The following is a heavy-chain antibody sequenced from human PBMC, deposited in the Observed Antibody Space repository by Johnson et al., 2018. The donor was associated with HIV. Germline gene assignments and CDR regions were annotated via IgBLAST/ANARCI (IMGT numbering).Heavy chain of an antibody. D-gene: IGHD2-2*01. CDR1: GFTFSSYA. Sequence: EVQLVESGGGVVQPGRSLRLSCAASGFTFSSYAMSWVRQAPGKGLEWVSAISGRGGSTYYADSVKGRFTISRDNSKNSLYLQMNSLKTEDTAVYYCARGDCSSTSCPRNAFDIWGQGTMVTVSS. J-gene: IGHJ3*02. CDR2: ISGRGGST. V-gene: IGHV3-23*04. CDR3: ARGDCSSTSCPRNAFDI.